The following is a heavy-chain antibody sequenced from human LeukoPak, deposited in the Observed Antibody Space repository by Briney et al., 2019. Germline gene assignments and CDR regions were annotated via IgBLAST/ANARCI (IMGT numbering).Heavy chain of an antibody. CDR2: ISWESGSI. J-gene: IGHJ4*02. Sequence: PGRSLRLSCAASGFTFDDYAMHWVRQAPGKGLEWISGISWESGSIGYADSVKGRFTISRDNAKNSLSLQMNSLRAEDLAFYYCAKEESKYTYGNAFDYWGQGTLVTVSS. D-gene: IGHD5-18*01. V-gene: IGHV3-9*03. CDR1: GFTFDDYA. CDR3: AKEESKYTYGNAFDY.